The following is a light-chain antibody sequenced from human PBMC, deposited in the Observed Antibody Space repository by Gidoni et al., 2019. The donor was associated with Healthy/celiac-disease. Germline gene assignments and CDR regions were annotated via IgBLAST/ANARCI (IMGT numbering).Light chain of an antibody. J-gene: IGKJ1*01. V-gene: IGKV3-15*01. Sequence: DIVMTQSPATMSVSPGERATLSCRASQSVSSNLAWYQQKPGQAPRLLSYGASTRATGIPAKFSGSGSGTEFTLTISSLQSEDFAVYYCQQYNNWRAWTFGQGTKVEIK. CDR3: QQYNNWRAWT. CDR1: QSVSSN. CDR2: GAS.